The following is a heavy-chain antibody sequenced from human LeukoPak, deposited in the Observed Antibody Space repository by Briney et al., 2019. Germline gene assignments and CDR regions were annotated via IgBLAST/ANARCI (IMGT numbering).Heavy chain of an antibody. Sequence: GGSLRLSCAASGFTFSRYAMHWVRQAPGKGLEWVAVISYDGSNKYYADSVKGRFTISRDNSKNTLYLQMNSLRAEDTAVYYCARAYDDNWFDPWGQGTLVTVSS. V-gene: IGHV3-30*04. CDR1: GFTFSRYA. J-gene: IGHJ5*02. CDR3: ARAYDDNWFDP. CDR2: ISYDGSNK. D-gene: IGHD3-22*01.